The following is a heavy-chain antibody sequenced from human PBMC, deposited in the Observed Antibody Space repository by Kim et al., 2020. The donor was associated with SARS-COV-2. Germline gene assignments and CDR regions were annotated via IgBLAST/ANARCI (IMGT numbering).Heavy chain of an antibody. V-gene: IGHV4-31*02. CDR3: ARGRITIFGVVTEFDY. J-gene: IGHJ4*02. Sequence: LKGRVTVSVDCAKNQFALKLSSLTAADTAVYYCARGRITIFGVVTEFDYWGQGTLVTVSS. D-gene: IGHD3-3*01.